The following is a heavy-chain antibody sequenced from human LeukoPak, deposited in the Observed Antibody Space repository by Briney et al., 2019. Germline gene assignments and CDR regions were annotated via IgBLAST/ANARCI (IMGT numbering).Heavy chain of an antibody. CDR2: IGYTGTNR. V-gene: IGHV3-30*02. CDR3: ARDLTGKYYIAY. CDR1: GFNFSSFG. J-gene: IGHJ4*02. D-gene: IGHD2-8*02. Sequence: GGSLRLSCAASGFNFSSFGMHWVRQARREGLEWVAYIGYTGTNRYYADSVKGRFTISRDNSKSTVHLQMNSLRAADTALYSCARDLTGKYYIAYWGQGTLVTVSS.